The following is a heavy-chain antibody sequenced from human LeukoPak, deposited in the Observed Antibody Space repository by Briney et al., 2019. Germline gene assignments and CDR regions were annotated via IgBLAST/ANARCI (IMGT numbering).Heavy chain of an antibody. CDR3: AISGSYEYYYYYMDV. D-gene: IGHD1-26*01. J-gene: IGHJ6*03. CDR1: GGTFSSYA. CDR2: IIPIFGTA. V-gene: IGHV1-69*05. Sequence: SVKVSCMASGGTFSSYAISWVRQAPGQGLEWMGGIIPIFGTANYAQKFQGRVTITTDESTSTAYMELSSLRSEDTAVYYCAISGSYEYYYYYMDVWGKGTTVTVSS.